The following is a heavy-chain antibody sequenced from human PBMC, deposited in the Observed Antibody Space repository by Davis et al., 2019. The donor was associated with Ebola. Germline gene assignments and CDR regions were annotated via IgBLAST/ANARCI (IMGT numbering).Heavy chain of an antibody. CDR3: ARVFTPQDAFDV. Sequence: ASVKVSCKASGYSFTSYEINWVRQATGQGLEWMGWMNPYSGNTAYAQKFQGRVTMTRDTSMNTAYMELSSLRFEDTAVYYCARVFTPQDAFDVWGQGTMVTVSS. CDR1: GYSFTSYE. D-gene: IGHD1-14*01. CDR2: MNPYSGNT. V-gene: IGHV1-8*01. J-gene: IGHJ3*01.